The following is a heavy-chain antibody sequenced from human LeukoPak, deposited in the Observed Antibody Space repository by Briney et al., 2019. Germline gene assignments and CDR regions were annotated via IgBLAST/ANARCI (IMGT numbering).Heavy chain of an antibody. D-gene: IGHD6-6*01. V-gene: IGHV3-30*04. Sequence: PGGSLRLSCAASGFTFSSYAMHWVRQAPGKGLEWVAVISYDGSNKYYADSVKGRFTISRENSKNTLYLQMNSLRAEDTAVYYCARDGGQHVDPGAFDIWGQGTMVTVSS. CDR2: ISYDGSNK. CDR1: GFTFSSYA. J-gene: IGHJ3*02. CDR3: ARDGGQHVDPGAFDI.